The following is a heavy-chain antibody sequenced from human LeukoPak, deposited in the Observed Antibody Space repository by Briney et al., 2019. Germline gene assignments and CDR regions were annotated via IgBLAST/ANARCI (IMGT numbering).Heavy chain of an antibody. CDR3: AREIEKYYGSGSYYNPSHAFDI. D-gene: IGHD3-10*01. Sequence: GASVKVSCKASGYTFTTYYIHWVRQAPGQGLEWMGIINPSGDSTRYAQNFQGRVTMTRDMSTSTVYMELRSLRSEDTAVYYCAREIEKYYGSGSYYNPSHAFDIWGQGTMVTVSS. J-gene: IGHJ3*02. V-gene: IGHV1-46*01. CDR2: INPSGDST. CDR1: GYTFTTYY.